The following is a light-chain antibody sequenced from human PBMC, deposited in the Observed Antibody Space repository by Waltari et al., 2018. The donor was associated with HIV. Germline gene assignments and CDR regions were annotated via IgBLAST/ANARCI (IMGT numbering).Light chain of an antibody. CDR1: SSNIGSNY. Sequence: QSVLTQSPSASGTPGQRVTISCSGSSSNIGSNYVYWYQQLPGTAPKLLIDRNNQRPSGVPDRFSGSKSGTSASLAINGLRSEDEADYYCAAWDDSPYVFGTGTKVTVL. J-gene: IGLJ1*01. CDR3: AAWDDSPYV. V-gene: IGLV1-47*01. CDR2: RNN.